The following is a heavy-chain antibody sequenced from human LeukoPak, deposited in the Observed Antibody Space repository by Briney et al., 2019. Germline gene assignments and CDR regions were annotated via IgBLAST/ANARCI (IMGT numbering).Heavy chain of an antibody. Sequence: GGSLRLSCAASGSTFSSYAKSWVRQAPGKGLEWVSAISGSGGSTYYADSVKGRFTISRDNSKNTLYLQMNSLRAEDTAVYYYAKGREFTMIVVVPDYWGQGTLVTVSS. J-gene: IGHJ4*02. CDR3: AKGREFTMIVVVPDY. V-gene: IGHV3-23*01. CDR1: GSTFSSYA. D-gene: IGHD3-22*01. CDR2: ISGSGGST.